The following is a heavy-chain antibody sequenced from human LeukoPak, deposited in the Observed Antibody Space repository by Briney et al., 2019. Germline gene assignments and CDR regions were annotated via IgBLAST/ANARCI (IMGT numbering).Heavy chain of an antibody. D-gene: IGHD3-16*01. CDR2: ISGSGGST. J-gene: IGHJ6*02. CDR3: AKGHVSYYYYGMDV. V-gene: IGHV3-23*01. Sequence: GASLRLSCAASGFTFSSYAMSWVRQAPGKGLEWVSAISGSGGSTYYADSVKGRFTISRDNSKSTLYLQMNNLRAEDTAVYYCAKGHVSYYYYGMDVWGQGTTVTVSS. CDR1: GFTFSSYA.